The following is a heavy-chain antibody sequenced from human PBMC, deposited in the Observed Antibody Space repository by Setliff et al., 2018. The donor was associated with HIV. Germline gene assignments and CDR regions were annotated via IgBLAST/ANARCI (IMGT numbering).Heavy chain of an antibody. V-gene: IGHV4-31*03. J-gene: IGHJ3*01. D-gene: IGHD2-2*01. CDR2: IYYSGST. CDR3: ARRGYCSSTRCSYAFDL. Sequence: PSETLSLTCTVSGGSISSGGYFWSWIRQLPGKGLEWIGYIYYSGSTFYNPSLKSRGTISVDTSKNQFSLKLSSVTAADTAMYYCARRGYCSSTRCSYAFDLWGPGTMVTVSS. CDR1: GGSISSGGYF.